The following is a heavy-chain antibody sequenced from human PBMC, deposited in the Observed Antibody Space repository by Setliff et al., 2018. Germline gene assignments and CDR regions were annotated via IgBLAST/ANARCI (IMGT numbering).Heavy chain of an antibody. D-gene: IGHD5-12*01. Sequence: SETLSLTCTVSGASVSGNSYYWGWIRQPPGKGLEWIGSMYYGGGGTANYSPSLRSRLTISVDTSKNQFSLKLRSVTAADTAVYYCARGGTFRYFDFWGQGAPVTVSS. CDR2: MYYGGGGTA. J-gene: IGHJ4*02. CDR1: GASVSGNSYY. V-gene: IGHV4-39*07. CDR3: ARGGTFRYFDF.